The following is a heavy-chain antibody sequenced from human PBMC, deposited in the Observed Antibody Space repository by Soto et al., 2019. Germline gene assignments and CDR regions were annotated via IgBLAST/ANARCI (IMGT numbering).Heavy chain of an antibody. Sequence: QVQLVQSGAEVKKPGASVKVSCKVSGYTLTELSVHWVRQAPGKGLEWMGGFDPEDGETIYAQKFQGRVTMTEDTSTDTAYMELSSLRSEDTAVYYCATAFEGSGEVIFYYFDYWGQGTLVTVSS. CDR2: FDPEDGET. J-gene: IGHJ4*02. D-gene: IGHD3-10*01. V-gene: IGHV1-24*01. CDR1: GYTLTELS. CDR3: ATAFEGSGEVIFYYFDY.